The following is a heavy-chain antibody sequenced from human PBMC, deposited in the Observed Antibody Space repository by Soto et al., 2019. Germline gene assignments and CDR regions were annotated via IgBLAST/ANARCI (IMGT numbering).Heavy chain of an antibody. D-gene: IGHD3-22*01. J-gene: IGHJ4*02. Sequence: QVQLVQSGAEVKKPGSSVKVSCTASGGTFSSYAISWVRQAPGQGLEWMGGIIPIFGTANYAQKFQGRVTITADESTSTAYMELSSLRSEDTAVYYCARVDSSGYTYYFDYWGQGTLVTVSS. CDR3: ARVDSSGYTYYFDY. CDR1: GGTFSSYA. V-gene: IGHV1-69*01. CDR2: IIPIFGTA.